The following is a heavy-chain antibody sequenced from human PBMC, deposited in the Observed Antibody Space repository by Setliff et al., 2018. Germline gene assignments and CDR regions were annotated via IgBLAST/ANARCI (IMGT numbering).Heavy chain of an antibody. CDR3: ARAPSSIGVGGSLLH. D-gene: IGHD6-19*01. CDR2: IITNTGKT. CDR1: GYTFTNYG. Sequence: ASVKVSCKASGYTFTNYGFTWVRQAPGQGLEWMGMIITNTGKTSYPKKFQGRVTMTTDTYTGTGYMELRSLTSDDTAVYYCARAPSSIGVGGSLLHWGQGTLVTVS. J-gene: IGHJ4*02. V-gene: IGHV1-18*01.